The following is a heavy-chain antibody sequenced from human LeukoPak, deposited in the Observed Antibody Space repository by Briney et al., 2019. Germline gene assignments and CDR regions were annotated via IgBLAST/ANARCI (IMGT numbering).Heavy chain of an antibody. V-gene: IGHV1-69*04. Sequence: SVKVSCKASGGTFSSYAISWARQAPGQGLEWMGRIIPIFGIANYAQKFQGRVTITADKSTSTAYMELSSLRSEDTAVYYCATTPTVTLYYYYGMDVWGQGTTVTVSS. CDR1: GGTFSSYA. CDR2: IIPIFGIA. CDR3: ATTPTVTLYYYYGMDV. J-gene: IGHJ6*02. D-gene: IGHD4-11*01.